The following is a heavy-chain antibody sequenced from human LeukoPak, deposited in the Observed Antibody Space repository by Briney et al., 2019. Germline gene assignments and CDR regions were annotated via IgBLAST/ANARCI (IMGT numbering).Heavy chain of an antibody. CDR3: AREGFRYDFWSGYSTDAFDI. CDR2: IYYSGST. J-gene: IGHJ3*02. V-gene: IGHV4-30-4*08. CDR1: GGSISSGDYY. D-gene: IGHD3-3*01. Sequence: SQTLSLTCTVSGGSISSGDYYWSWIRQPPGKGLEWIGYIYYSGSTYYNPSLKSRVTISVDTSMNQFSLKLSSVTAADTAVYYCAREGFRYDFWSGYSTDAFDIWGQGTMVTVSS.